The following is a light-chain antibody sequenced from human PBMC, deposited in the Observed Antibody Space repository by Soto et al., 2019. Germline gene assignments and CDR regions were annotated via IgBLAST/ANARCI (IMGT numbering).Light chain of an antibody. J-gene: IGKJ2*01. Sequence: DVVMTQSPLSLPVTLGQPASISCRSSQSLEYSDGNTYLNWFQQRTGQSPRRLIYKVSNRDSGGPDRFSGSGSGTDFTLKISRVEAEDVGVYYCMQGTLWPPYTFGQGTKLEIK. V-gene: IGKV2-30*01. CDR3: MQGTLWPPYT. CDR1: QSLEYSDGNTY. CDR2: KVS.